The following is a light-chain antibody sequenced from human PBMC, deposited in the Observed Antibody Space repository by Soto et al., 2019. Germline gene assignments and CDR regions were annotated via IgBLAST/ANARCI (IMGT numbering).Light chain of an antibody. Sequence: EILLTQSPGTLSLSPGERAALSCRANQSVSSSYLAWYQQKPGQAPRLLIYGASSRATGIPARFSGSGSGTDFTLTISSLEPEDFAVYYCQQRSNWPPITFGQGTRLEI. CDR1: QSVSSSY. CDR3: QQRSNWPPIT. CDR2: GAS. V-gene: IGKV3D-20*02. J-gene: IGKJ5*01.